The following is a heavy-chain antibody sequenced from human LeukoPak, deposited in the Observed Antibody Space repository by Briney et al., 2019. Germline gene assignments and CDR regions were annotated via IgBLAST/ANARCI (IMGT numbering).Heavy chain of an antibody. Sequence: GASVKVSCKASGGTFSSYAISWVRQAPGQGLEWMGGIIPIFGTANYAQKFQGRVTITADKSTSTAYMELSSLRSEDTAVYYCVSSDGSCLAEFDYWGQGTLVTVSS. CDR1: GGTFSSYA. J-gene: IGHJ4*02. V-gene: IGHV1-69*06. CDR2: IIPIFGTA. D-gene: IGHD2-15*01. CDR3: VSSDGSCLAEFDY.